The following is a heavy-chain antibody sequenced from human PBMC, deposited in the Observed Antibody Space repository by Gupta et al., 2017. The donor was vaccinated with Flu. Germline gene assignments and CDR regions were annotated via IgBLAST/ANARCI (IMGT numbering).Heavy chain of an antibody. Sequence: QVQLQQWGAGLLKPSEPLSLNCAVSNASLSGSYRSWIRQPPGKGPEWIGEIDHSGGTNYNPSLKSRVTMSVDTSKNQFSLNLYSVTAVDTAIYYCTRLGGFTVGYNWFDPWSQGTRVTVSS. CDR3: TRLGGFTVGYNWFDP. D-gene: IGHD4-11*01. J-gene: IGHJ5*02. CDR1: NASLSGSY. V-gene: IGHV4-34*01. CDR2: IDHSGGT.